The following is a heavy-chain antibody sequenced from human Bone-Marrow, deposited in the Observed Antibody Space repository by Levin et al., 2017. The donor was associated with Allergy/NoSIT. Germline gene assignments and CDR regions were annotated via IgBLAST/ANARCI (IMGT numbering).Heavy chain of an antibody. CDR1: GFTFSTFR. CDR2: ISNDGSGT. V-gene: IGHV3-74*01. J-gene: IGHJ6*02. Sequence: GGSLRLSCAASGFTFSTFRMHWVRQVPGKGLEWVSFISNDGSGTSYADSVKGRFTISRDNAKNTLSLQMDRLRAEDTATYYCARDGGGLAVWGQGTTVTVSS. CDR3: ARDGGGLAV. D-gene: IGHD3-10*01.